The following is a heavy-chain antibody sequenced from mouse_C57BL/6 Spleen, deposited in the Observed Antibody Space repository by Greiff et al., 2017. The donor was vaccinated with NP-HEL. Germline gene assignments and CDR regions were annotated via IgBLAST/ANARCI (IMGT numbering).Heavy chain of an antibody. V-gene: IGHV5-6*02. CDR3: ARDGYGGGYFDY. D-gene: IGHD2-2*01. CDR1: GFTFSSYG. Sequence: EVMLVESGGDLVKPGGSLKLSCAASGFTFSSYGMSWVRQTPDKRLEWVATISSGGSYTYYPDSVKGRFTISRDNAKNTLYLQMSSLKSEDTAMYYCARDGYGGGYFDYWGQGTTLTVSS. J-gene: IGHJ2*01. CDR2: ISSGGSYT.